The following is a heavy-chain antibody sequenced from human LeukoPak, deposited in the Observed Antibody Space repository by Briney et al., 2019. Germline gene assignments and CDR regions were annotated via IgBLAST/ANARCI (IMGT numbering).Heavy chain of an antibody. CDR1: GYTFTSYG. V-gene: IGHV1-18*01. D-gene: IGHD3-9*01. CDR2: ISAYNDNT. Sequence: GASVKVTFKASGYTFTSYGISRVRQAPGQGLEWMGWISAYNDNTNYAQKLQGRVTMTTDTSTSTAYMDLRSLRSDDTAVYYCARVHYDILTGYSYFDYWGQGTLVTVSS. J-gene: IGHJ4*02. CDR3: ARVHYDILTGYSYFDY.